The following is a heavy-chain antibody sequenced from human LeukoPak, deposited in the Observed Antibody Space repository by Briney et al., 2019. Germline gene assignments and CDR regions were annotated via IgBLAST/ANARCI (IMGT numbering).Heavy chain of an antibody. V-gene: IGHV3-48*03. J-gene: IGHJ3*02. CDR2: ISSSGRTI. Sequence: GGSLRLSCAASGFTFSSYEMNWVRQAPGKGLEWVSYISSSGRTIYYADSVKGRFTISRDNAKNSLYLQMNSLRDEDTAVYYCARKGLGRYDAFDIWGQGTMVTVSS. CDR3: ARKGLGRYDAFDI. D-gene: IGHD3/OR15-3a*01. CDR1: GFTFSSYE.